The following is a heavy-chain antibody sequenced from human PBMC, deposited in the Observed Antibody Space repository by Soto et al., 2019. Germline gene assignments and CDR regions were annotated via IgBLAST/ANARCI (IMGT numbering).Heavy chain of an antibody. CDR2: INPNSGDT. V-gene: IGHV1-2*02. J-gene: IGHJ4*02. Sequence: QVQLVPSGAEVKKPGASVKVSCKAFGYTFTGFYLHWVRQATGQGLEWMGWINPNSGDTDYAQKFQDRVTMSRDTSITTAYIELSGLTSDDTAVFYCARTRFTVYNNDYWGQGTLVNVSS. CDR1: GYTFTGFY. D-gene: IGHD4-4*01. CDR3: ARTRFTVYNNDY.